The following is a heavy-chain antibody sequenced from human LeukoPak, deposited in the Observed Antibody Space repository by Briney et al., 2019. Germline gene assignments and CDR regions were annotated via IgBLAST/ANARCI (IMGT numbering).Heavy chain of an antibody. CDR2: IYYSGST. Sequence: PSETLSLTCTVSGGSISSYYWSWIRQPPGKGLEWIGYIYYSGSTNYNPSLKSRVTISVDTSKNQFSLKLSSVTAADTAVYYCARSPLAFYDSSGYPRVWFDPWGQGTLVTVSS. CDR3: ARSPLAFYDSSGYPRVWFDP. CDR1: GGSISSYY. V-gene: IGHV4-59*12. J-gene: IGHJ5*02. D-gene: IGHD3-22*01.